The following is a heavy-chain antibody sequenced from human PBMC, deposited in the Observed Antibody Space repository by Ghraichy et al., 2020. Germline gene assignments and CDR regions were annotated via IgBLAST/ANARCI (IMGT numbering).Heavy chain of an antibody. J-gene: IGHJ6*02. D-gene: IGHD3-10*01. Sequence: ESLNISCTVSGGSISSYYWSWIRQPPGKGLEWIGYIYYSGSTNYNPSLKSRVTISVDTSKNQFSLKLSSVTAADTAVYYCARHYGSGSYYYYGMDVWGQGTTVTVSS. CDR2: IYYSGST. CDR1: GGSISSYY. V-gene: IGHV4-59*08. CDR3: ARHYGSGSYYYYGMDV.